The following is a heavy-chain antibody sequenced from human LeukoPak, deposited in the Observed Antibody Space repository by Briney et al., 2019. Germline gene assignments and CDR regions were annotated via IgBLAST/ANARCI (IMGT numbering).Heavy chain of an antibody. Sequence: GASVKVSFKASGYTFTGYYMHWVRQAPGQGLEWMGWINPNSGGTNYAQKFQGRVTMTRDTSISTAYMELSRLRSDDTAVYYCARDLTGEGISYDYWGQGTLVTVSS. CDR3: ARDLTGEGISYDY. CDR2: INPNSGGT. CDR1: GYTFTGYY. J-gene: IGHJ4*02. D-gene: IGHD3-9*01. V-gene: IGHV1-2*02.